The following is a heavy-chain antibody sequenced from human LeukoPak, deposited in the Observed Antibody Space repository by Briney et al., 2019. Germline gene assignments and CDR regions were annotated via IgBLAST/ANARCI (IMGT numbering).Heavy chain of an antibody. CDR3: ARVSTNYGLAY. CDR1: DFSISSGYY. J-gene: IGHJ4*02. CDR2: IYQSGST. Sequence: PSETLSLTCAVSDFSISSGYYRGWIRQPPGKGLEWIGNIYQSGSTYYNPSLKSRVTISVDTSKNRFSLWLSSVTAADTAVYYCARVSTNYGLAYWGQGTLVTVSS. V-gene: IGHV4-38-2*01. D-gene: IGHD4-17*01.